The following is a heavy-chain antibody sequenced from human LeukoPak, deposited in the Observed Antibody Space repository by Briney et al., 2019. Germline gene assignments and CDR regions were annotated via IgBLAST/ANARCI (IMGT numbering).Heavy chain of an antibody. V-gene: IGHV3-23*01. CDR2: ISGRGSTI. CDR1: GFTFSGYV. J-gene: IGHJ4*02. Sequence: GGSLRLSCAASGFTFSGYVMSWVRQAPGKGLEWVSVISGRGSTIYYADSVRGRFSISRDNSKNTLYLQMNGLRAEDTAVYYCAKEGPSCGGDCYGFFDCWGQGTLVTVSS. D-gene: IGHD2-21*02. CDR3: AKEGPSCGGDCYGFFDC.